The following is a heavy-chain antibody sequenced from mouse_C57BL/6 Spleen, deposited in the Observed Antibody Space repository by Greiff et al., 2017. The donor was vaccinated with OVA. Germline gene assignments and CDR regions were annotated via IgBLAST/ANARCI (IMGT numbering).Heavy chain of an antibody. Sequence: QVQLKESGPGLVQPSQSLSITCTVSGFSLTSYGVHWVRQSPGKGLEWLGVIWRGGSTDYNAAFMSRLSITKDNSKSQVFFKMNSLQADDTAIYYCAKNKGGSPYAMDYWGQGTSVTVSS. D-gene: IGHD3-3*01. V-gene: IGHV2-5*01. CDR2: IWRGGST. J-gene: IGHJ4*01. CDR1: GFSLTSYG. CDR3: AKNKGGSPYAMDY.